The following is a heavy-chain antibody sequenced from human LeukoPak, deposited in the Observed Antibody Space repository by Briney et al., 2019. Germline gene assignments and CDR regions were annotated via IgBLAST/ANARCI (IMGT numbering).Heavy chain of an antibody. CDR3: ARIERCDY. CDR1: GFTFSTYR. Sequence: PGGSLRLSCVTSGFTFSTYRMSWVRKFPGQGLEWLSSIGTSGATTTYSDSVKGRFTISRDNTENTLYLQMNSLRVEDTGEYYCARIERCDYWGQGTLVTVSS. CDR2: IGTSGATT. V-gene: IGHV3-23*01. J-gene: IGHJ4*02.